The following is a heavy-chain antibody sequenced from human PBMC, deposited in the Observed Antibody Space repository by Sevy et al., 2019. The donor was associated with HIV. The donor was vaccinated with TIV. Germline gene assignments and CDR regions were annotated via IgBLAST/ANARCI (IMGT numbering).Heavy chain of an antibody. V-gene: IGHV3-23*01. D-gene: IGHD3-22*01. CDR2: ISGSGTRT. CDR3: GKGGGGHYDPDEIGYYFYYYNMDV. Sequence: GGSLRLSCAVSGFSFDSYGMTWVRQAPGKGLEWVSGISGSGTRTYYADSVKGRFIISRDNSKNTLYLQMNSLRSEDKAINYRGKGGGGHYDPDEIGYYFYYYNMDVWGKGTTVTVSS. J-gene: IGHJ6*03. CDR1: GFSFDSYG.